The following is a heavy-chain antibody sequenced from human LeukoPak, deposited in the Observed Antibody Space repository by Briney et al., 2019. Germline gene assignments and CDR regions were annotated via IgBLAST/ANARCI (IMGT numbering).Heavy chain of an antibody. J-gene: IGHJ4*02. V-gene: IGHV3-21*01. CDR2: ITSSGSYI. CDR3: ARAGDDGTTYNFGY. CDR1: GFSFGSYS. Sequence: GGSLRLSCAVSGFSFGSYSMNWVRQAPGKGLEWVSSITSSGSYIHYADSVKGRFTISRDNAKNSLYLQMNSLRAEDTAVYYCARAGDDGTTYNFGYWGQGTQVTVSS. D-gene: IGHD1-1*01.